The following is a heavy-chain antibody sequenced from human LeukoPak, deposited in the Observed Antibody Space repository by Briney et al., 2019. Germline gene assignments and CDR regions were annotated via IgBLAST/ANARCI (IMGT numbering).Heavy chain of an antibody. CDR2: IYYSGNT. CDR1: GGSLSSSDYY. V-gene: IGHV4-39*01. J-gene: IGHJ4*02. D-gene: IGHD5-18*01. Sequence: SETLSLTCTVSGGSLSSSDYYWGWIRQPPGKGLECIGSIYYSGNTYYNPSLKSPVTISVDTSKNQFSLRLSFVTAADTAVYYCARYPTAMVSFDYWGQGTLVTVSS. CDR3: ARYPTAMVSFDY.